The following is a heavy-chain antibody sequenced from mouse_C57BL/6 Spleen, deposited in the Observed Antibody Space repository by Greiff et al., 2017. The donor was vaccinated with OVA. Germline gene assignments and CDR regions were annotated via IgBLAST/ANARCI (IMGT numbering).Heavy chain of an antibody. J-gene: IGHJ2*01. CDR2: IDPSDSYT. D-gene: IGHD4-1*01. CDR1: GYTFTSYW. V-gene: IGHV1-59*01. Sequence: QVQLQQPGAELVRPGTSVKLSCKASGYTFTSYWMHWVKQRPGQGLEWIGVIDPSDSYTNYNQKFKGKATLTVDTSSSTAYMQLSSLTSEDSAVYYCARRRTGTATGYFDYWGQGTTLTVSS. CDR3: ARRRTGTATGYFDY.